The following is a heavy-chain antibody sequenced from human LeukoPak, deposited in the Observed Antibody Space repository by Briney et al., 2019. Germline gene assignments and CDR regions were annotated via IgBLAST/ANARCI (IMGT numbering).Heavy chain of an antibody. CDR2: IKQDGSEK. CDR3: ARERDSSSWIYYYYYYYMDV. Sequence: GGSLRLSCAASGFTFSSYWMSWVRQAPGKGLEWVANIKQDGSEKYYVDSVKGRFTISRDNAKNSLYLQTNSLRAEDTAVYYCARERDSSSWIYYYYYYYMDVWGKGTTVTVSS. D-gene: IGHD6-13*01. J-gene: IGHJ6*03. CDR1: GFTFSSYW. V-gene: IGHV3-7*01.